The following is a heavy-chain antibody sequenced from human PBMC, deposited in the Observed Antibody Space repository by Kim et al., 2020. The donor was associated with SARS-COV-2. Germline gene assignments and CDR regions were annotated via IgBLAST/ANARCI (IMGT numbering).Heavy chain of an antibody. CDR3: ARGDPITMIVVWAFDI. D-gene: IGHD3-22*01. Sequence: ASVKVSCKASGYTFTGYYMHWVRQAPGQGLEWMGWINPNSGGTNYAQKFQGWVTMTRDTSISTAYMELSRLRSDDTAVYYCARGDPITMIVVWAFDIWGQGTMVTVSS. CDR2: INPNSGGT. J-gene: IGHJ3*02. V-gene: IGHV1-2*04. CDR1: GYTFTGYY.